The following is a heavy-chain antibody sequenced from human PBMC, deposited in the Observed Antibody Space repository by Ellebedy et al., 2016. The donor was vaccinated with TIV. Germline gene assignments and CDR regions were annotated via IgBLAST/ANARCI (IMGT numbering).Heavy chain of an antibody. Sequence: GESLKISCAASGFTFSSYWMSWVRQAPGKGLEWVANIKQDGSEKYYVDSVKGRFTISRDNAKNSLYLQMNSLRAEDTAVYYCARVTTGGCSDYWGQGTLVTVSS. V-gene: IGHV3-7*01. D-gene: IGHD7-27*01. CDR1: GFTFSSYW. CDR3: ARVTTGGCSDY. J-gene: IGHJ4*02. CDR2: IKQDGSEK.